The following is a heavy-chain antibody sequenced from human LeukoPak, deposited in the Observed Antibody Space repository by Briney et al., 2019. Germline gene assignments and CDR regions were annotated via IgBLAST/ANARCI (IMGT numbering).Heavy chain of an antibody. CDR2: ITAGGATT. D-gene: IGHD6-13*01. J-gene: IGHJ6*02. Sequence: GGSLRLSCAASGFTFNSYSMHWVRQAPGKGLDWVSSITAGGATTYYADSVKGRFSISRDNSKNTLYLQMNSLRAEDTAVYYCAKEYSSSWYGGYYYYYGMDVWGQGTTVTVSS. V-gene: IGHV3-23*01. CDR1: GFTFNSYS. CDR3: AKEYSSSWYGGYYYYYGMDV.